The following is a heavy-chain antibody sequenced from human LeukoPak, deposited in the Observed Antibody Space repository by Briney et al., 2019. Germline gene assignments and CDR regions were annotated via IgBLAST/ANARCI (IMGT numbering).Heavy chain of an antibody. J-gene: IGHJ3*02. CDR1: GYTFTGYH. Sequence: GASVKVSCKASGYTFTGYHMHWVRQAPGQGLEWMGWINPNSGGTNYARKFQGRVTMTRDTSISTAYMELSSLRSEDTAVYYCARDHSITMIVVGGGAFDIWGQGTMVTVSS. D-gene: IGHD3-22*01. V-gene: IGHV1-2*02. CDR3: ARDHSITMIVVGGGAFDI. CDR2: INPNSGGT.